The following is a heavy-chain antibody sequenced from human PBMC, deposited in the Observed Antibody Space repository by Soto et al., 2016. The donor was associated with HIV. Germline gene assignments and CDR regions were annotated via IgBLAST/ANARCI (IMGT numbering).Heavy chain of an antibody. Sequence: QEQLVQSGAEVKKPGASVRVSCKASGYIFNHYDINWVRQATGQGLEWLGWVNPNSGDTGYAQKFQGRLTMTRNISINTVYMELTSLTPEDTAVYYCARAGMWVTAYRYYLDVWGKGTTVIVSS. CDR3: ARAGMWVTAYRYYLDV. V-gene: IGHV1-8*02. CDR1: GYIFNHYD. J-gene: IGHJ6*03. CDR2: VNPNSGDT. D-gene: IGHD2-21*02.